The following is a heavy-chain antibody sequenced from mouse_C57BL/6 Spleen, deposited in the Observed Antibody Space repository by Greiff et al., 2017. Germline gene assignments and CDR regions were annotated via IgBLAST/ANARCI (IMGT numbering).Heavy chain of an antibody. D-gene: IGHD3-2*02. Sequence: VQLQQSGPELVKPGASVKISCKASGYAFSSSWMNWVKQRPGKGLELIGRIYTGDGDSNYNGKFKGKATLTADKSSSTAYMQLSSLTSEDSAGYFCARCGSGYDAMDYWGQGTSVTVSS. CDR1: GYAFSSSW. CDR2: IYTGDGDS. CDR3: ARCGSGYDAMDY. J-gene: IGHJ4*01. V-gene: IGHV1-82*01.